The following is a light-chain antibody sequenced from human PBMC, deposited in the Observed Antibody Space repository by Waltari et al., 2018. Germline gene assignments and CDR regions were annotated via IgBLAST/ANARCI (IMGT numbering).Light chain of an antibody. J-gene: IGKJ1*01. CDR1: QSLLHSDGRTY. V-gene: IGKV2-29*02. CDR2: GVS. CDR3: MQGIHLPWT. Sequence: DSVLTQTPLSLSVTPGQPASISCKSSQSLLHSDGRTYLYWYLHKPGQSPQLLIYGVSSLFAGVPDRFSGSGSGTDFTLEISRVEAGDVGIYYCMQGIHLPWTFGQGTKVEIK.